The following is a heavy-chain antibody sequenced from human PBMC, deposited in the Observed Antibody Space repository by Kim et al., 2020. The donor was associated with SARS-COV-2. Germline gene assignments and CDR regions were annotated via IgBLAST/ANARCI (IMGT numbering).Heavy chain of an antibody. D-gene: IGHD6-19*01. Sequence: GRFTISRDNSKNTLYLQMNSLRAEDTAVYYCAKGKGSIAVAGTALSPFDYWGQGPLVTVSS. CDR3: AKGKGSIAVAGTALSPFDY. V-gene: IGHV3-23*03. J-gene: IGHJ4*02.